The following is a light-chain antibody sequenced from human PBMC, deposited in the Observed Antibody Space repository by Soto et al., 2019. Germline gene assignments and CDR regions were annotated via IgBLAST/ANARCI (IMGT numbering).Light chain of an antibody. J-gene: IGLJ1*01. Sequence: QSALTQPASVSGPPGQSLTISCTGTSSDVGGYHYVSWYQQHPGKAPKLMIYEVTNRPSGVSNRFSGSKSGNTASLTISGLQADDEADYYCSSYTSTSTYVFGTGTKVTVL. V-gene: IGLV2-14*01. CDR3: SSYTSTSTYV. CDR2: EVT. CDR1: SSDVGGYHY.